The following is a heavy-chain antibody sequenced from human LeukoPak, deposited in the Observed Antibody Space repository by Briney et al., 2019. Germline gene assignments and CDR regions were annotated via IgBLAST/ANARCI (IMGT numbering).Heavy chain of an antibody. CDR3: ARGFYYYGSGSYYHDAFDI. V-gene: IGHV5-51*01. CDR2: IYPGDSDT. J-gene: IGHJ3*02. D-gene: IGHD3-10*01. CDR1: GYSFTSYW. Sequence: GESLKISCKGSGYSFTSYWIGWVRQMPGKGLEWMGIIYPGDSDTRYSPSFQGQVTISADKSISTAYLQWSSLKASDTAMYYCARGFYYYGSGSYYHDAFDIWGQGTMVTVSS.